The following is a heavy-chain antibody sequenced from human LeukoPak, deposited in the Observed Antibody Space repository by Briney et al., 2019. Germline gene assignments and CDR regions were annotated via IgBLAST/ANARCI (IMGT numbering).Heavy chain of an antibody. Sequence: GGSLRLSCAASGFTFTSYGMTWVRQAPGKGLEWVSSISSSSSYIYYSDSVKGRFTISRDNAKKSLHLQMNSLRAEDTAVYYCARDLVGYDSSGYSGGYNWFDPWGQGTLVTVSS. V-gene: IGHV3-21*04. CDR2: ISSSSSYI. CDR1: GFTFTSYG. J-gene: IGHJ5*02. D-gene: IGHD3-22*01. CDR3: ARDLVGYDSSGYSGGYNWFDP.